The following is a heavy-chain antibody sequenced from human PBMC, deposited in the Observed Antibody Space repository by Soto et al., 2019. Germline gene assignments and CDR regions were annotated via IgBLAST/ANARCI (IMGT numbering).Heavy chain of an antibody. CDR2: ISSSSRYI. CDR1: GFTFSSYS. V-gene: IGHV3-21*01. D-gene: IGHD6-13*01. Sequence: EVQLVESGGGLVKPGGSLRLSCAASGFTFSSYSMNWVRQAPGKGLEWVSSISSSSRYIYYADSVKGRFTISRDNATNSLSLQMNSPRAEATAVYSCARDRAAEISYYYGMDVWGQGTTVTVSS. J-gene: IGHJ6*02. CDR3: ARDRAAEISYYYGMDV.